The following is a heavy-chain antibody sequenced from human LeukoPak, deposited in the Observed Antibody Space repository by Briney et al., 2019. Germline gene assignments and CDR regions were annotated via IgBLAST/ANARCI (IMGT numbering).Heavy chain of an antibody. CDR2: IYYSGST. CDR3: AGGEHASEVDY. J-gene: IGHJ4*02. CDR1: GGSISSGGYS. Sequence: PSETLSLTCAVSGGSISSGGYSWSWIRQPPGKGLEWIGYIYYSGSTYYNPSLKSRVTISVDTSKNQFSLKLSSVTAADTAVYYCAGGEHASEVDYWGQGTLVTVSS. V-gene: IGHV4-31*11.